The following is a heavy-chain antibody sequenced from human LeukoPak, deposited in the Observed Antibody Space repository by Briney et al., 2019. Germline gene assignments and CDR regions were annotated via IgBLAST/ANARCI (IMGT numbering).Heavy chain of an antibody. J-gene: IGHJ3*02. CDR2: IYPGDSTT. V-gene: IGHV5-51*01. D-gene: IGHD5-18*01. CDR1: GYSFTNYW. Sequence: GESLKISCKGSGYSFTNYWIGWVRQMPGKGLEWMGIIYPGDSTTRYSPSFQGQVTISADKSISTAYLQWSSLKASDTAMYYCARHLRQGYGNDAFDIWGPGTMVTVSS. CDR3: ARHLRQGYGNDAFDI.